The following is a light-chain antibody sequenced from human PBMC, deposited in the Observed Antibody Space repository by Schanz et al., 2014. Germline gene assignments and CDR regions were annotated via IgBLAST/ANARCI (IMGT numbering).Light chain of an antibody. V-gene: IGKV3-11*01. CDR2: GAS. J-gene: IGKJ1*01. Sequence: EIVLTQSPATLSLSPGERATLSCRASQSVSSFLAWYQQKPGQVPRLLIYGASSRATGIPDRFSGSGSGTDFTLTISSLQPDDFATYYCQQYDNYSGTFGQGTKVEI. CDR1: QSVSSF. CDR3: QQYDNYSGT.